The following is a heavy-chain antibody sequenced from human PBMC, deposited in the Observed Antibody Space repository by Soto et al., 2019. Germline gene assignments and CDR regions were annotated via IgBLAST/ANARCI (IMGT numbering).Heavy chain of an antibody. V-gene: IGHV4-39*02. Sequence: SETLSLTCTVSGGSISSTSYYWVWIRQPPGKGLEWIGSFYYSGSTYYNPSLKSRVTISVDMSENQFSLKLSSVTAADTAVYYCAKDRDGSYRNSDLDYWGQGTRVTVSS. CDR1: GGSISSTSYY. J-gene: IGHJ4*02. D-gene: IGHD1-26*01. CDR2: FYYSGST. CDR3: AKDRDGSYRNSDLDY.